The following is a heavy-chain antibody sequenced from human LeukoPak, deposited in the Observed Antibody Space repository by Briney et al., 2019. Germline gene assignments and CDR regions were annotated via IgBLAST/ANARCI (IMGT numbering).Heavy chain of an antibody. J-gene: IGHJ3*01. CDR2: ISTSSSYI. CDR1: GFSFSQYS. D-gene: IGHD2-8*01. Sequence: PGGSLRLSCAASGFSFSQYSMNWVRQAPGEGLEWLSSISTSSSYIYYADSVKGRFTISRDNAKNSLYLQMNSLRVEDTAVYYCTCDLNRSDGLWGQGTMVTVSS. V-gene: IGHV3-21*01. CDR3: TCDLNRSDGL.